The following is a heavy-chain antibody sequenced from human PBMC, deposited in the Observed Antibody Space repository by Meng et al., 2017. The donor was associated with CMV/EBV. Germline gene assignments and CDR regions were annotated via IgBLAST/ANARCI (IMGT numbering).Heavy chain of an antibody. V-gene: IGHV1-2*02. J-gene: IGHJ6*02. CDR2: INPISGGT. CDR3: ARDRHMVRGVIGRREGMDV. Sequence: ASVKVSCKASGYTFTGYYMHWVRQAPGQGLEWMGWINPISGGTNYAQKFQGRVTMTRDTSISTAYMELSRLRSDDTAVYYCARDRHMVRGVIGRREGMDVWGQGTTVTVSS. D-gene: IGHD3-10*01. CDR1: GYTFTGYY.